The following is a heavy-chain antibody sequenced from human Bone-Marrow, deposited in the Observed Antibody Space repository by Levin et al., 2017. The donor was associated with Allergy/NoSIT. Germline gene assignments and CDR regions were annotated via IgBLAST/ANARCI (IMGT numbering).Heavy chain of an antibody. D-gene: IGHD1-14*01. CDR2: IKADGSDR. V-gene: IGHV3-7*01. Sequence: PGGSLRLSCAASGFTFSSYWMSWVRQAPGKGLEWVANIKADGSDRYYGDSVKGRFTISRDDAKNSVYLQMDSLRAEDTAVYYCARDGIDYWGQGTLVTVSS. CDR1: GFTFSSYW. J-gene: IGHJ4*02. CDR3: ARDGIDY.